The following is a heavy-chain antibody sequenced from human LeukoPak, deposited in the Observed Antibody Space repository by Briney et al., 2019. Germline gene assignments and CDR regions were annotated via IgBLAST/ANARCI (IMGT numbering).Heavy chain of an antibody. CDR2: IWNDGSNK. V-gene: IGHV3-33*01. J-gene: IGHJ4*02. D-gene: IGHD3-16*01. CDR1: GFTFNVYG. Sequence: GGSLRLSCAASGFTFNVYGIHWVRQAPGKELEWVAVIWNDGSNKYYADSVKGRFTISRDNSKDTLYLQMNSLRVEDTAVYYCARAVGPFDYWGQGTLVTVSS. CDR3: ARAVGPFDY.